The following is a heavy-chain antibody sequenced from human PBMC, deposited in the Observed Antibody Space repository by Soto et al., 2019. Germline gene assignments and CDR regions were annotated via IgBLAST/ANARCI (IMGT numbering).Heavy chain of an antibody. CDR2: ISYDGSNK. V-gene: IGHV3-30*18. Sequence: GGSLRLSCAASGFTFSAYGMHWVRQAPGKGLAWVAVISYDGSNKYYADSVKGRLTISRDNSKHTLYLQMNSLRAEDTAVYYCAKDLLSSGNYYFEYWGQGTMVTVYS. CDR3: AKDLLSSGNYYFEY. J-gene: IGHJ4*02. CDR1: GFTFSAYG. D-gene: IGHD3-22*01.